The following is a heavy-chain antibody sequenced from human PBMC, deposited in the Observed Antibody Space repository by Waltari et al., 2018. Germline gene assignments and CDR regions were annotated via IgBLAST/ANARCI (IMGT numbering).Heavy chain of an antibody. V-gene: IGHV3-64*02. CDR1: GFTFSSYA. CDR2: ISSNGGST. D-gene: IGHD2-15*01. CDR3: ARVGLEYCSGCSCSYYYYYMDV. J-gene: IGHJ6*03. Sequence: EVQLVESGEGLVQPGGSLRLSCAASGFTFSSYAMHWVRQATGKGLEDVSAISSNGGSTYYSVSVKCRCTISRDTSKNILYVQMGSLRAGVMAVYYCARVGLEYCSGCSCSYYYYYMDVCGKGTTVTVS.